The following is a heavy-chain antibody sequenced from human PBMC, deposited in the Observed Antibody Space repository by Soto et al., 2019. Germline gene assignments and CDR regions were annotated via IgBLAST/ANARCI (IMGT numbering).Heavy chain of an antibody. CDR3: ARFTSTPWFDP. CDR1: GCSISSGGSF. CDR2: IYHSGGT. V-gene: IGHV4-61*03. J-gene: IGHJ5*02. Sequence: PSETLSLTCAFSGCSISSGGSFWSWIRQPPGKGLERIGYIYHSGGTNYNPSLKSRVTISVDTSKNSFSLKVNSVTAADTAFYNWARFTSTPWFDPWGQEPLVTV. D-gene: IGHD2-2*01.